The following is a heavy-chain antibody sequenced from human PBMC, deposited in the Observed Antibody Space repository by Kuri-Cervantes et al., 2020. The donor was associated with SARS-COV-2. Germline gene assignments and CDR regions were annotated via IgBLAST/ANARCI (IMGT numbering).Heavy chain of an antibody. Sequence: SVKVSCKASGGTFSSYAISWVRQAPGQGLEWMGGIIPIFGTANYAQKLQGRVTMTTDTSTSTAYMELSSLRSEDTAVYYCATSPPIVGASNWFDPWGQGTLVTVSS. D-gene: IGHD1-26*01. J-gene: IGHJ5*02. CDR3: ATSPPIVGASNWFDP. CDR1: GGTFSSYA. CDR2: IIPIFGTA. V-gene: IGHV1-69*05.